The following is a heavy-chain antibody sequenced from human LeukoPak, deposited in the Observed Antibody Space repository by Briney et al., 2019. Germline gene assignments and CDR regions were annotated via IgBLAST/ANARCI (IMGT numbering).Heavy chain of an antibody. CDR3: ARGPYCSSTSCYRTLGY. J-gene: IGHJ4*02. D-gene: IGHD2-2*02. CDR2: SNPNSGGT. V-gene: IGHV1-2*02. CDR1: GYTFTDYF. Sequence: ASVKVSCKASGYTFTDYFIHWVRQAPGQGLEWMGWSNPNSGGTNYAQKFQGRVTMTRDTSISTAYMELSRLRSDDTAVYYCARGPYCSSTSCYRTLGYWGQGTLVTVSS.